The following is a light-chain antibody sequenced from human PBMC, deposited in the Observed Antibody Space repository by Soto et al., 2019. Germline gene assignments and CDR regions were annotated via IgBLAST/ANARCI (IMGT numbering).Light chain of an antibody. Sequence: DLQMTQSPSSLSASVGDRVIITCQASQDIMNSLSWFQQRPGKAPKVLIYDTSILEAGVPSRFSGTGSGTDFTLTINSLQPEDIATYYCQQFENLPYTFGQGTKLEIK. CDR2: DTS. CDR3: QQFENLPYT. J-gene: IGKJ2*01. V-gene: IGKV1-33*01. CDR1: QDIMNS.